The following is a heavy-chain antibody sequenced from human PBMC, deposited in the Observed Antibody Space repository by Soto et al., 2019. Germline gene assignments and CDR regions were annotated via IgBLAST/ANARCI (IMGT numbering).Heavy chain of an antibody. CDR3: ATLWAVADY. CDR1: GGSFSGYY. CDR2: INHSGST. D-gene: IGHD6-19*01. Sequence: NPSETLSLTCAVYGGSFSGYYWSWIRQPPGKGLEWIGEINHSGSTNYNPSLKSRVTISVDTSKNQFSLKLSSVTAADTAVYYCATLWAVADYWGQGTLVTVSS. J-gene: IGHJ4*02. V-gene: IGHV4-34*01.